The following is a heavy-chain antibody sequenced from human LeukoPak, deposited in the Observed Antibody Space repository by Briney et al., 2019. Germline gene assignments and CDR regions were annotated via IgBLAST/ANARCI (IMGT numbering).Heavy chain of an antibody. V-gene: IGHV4-61*02. Sequence: PSETLSLTCTVSGGSISSGSYYWSWIRQPAGKGLEWIGRIYTSGSTNYNPSLKSRVTISVDTSKNQFSLKLSSVTAADTAVYYCARESPSGACRFDPWGQGTLVTVPS. D-gene: IGHD2-21*02. J-gene: IGHJ5*02. CDR2: IYTSGST. CDR1: GGSISSGSYY. CDR3: ARESPSGACRFDP.